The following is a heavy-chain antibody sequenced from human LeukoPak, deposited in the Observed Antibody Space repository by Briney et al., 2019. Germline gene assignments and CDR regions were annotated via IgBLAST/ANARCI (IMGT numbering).Heavy chain of an antibody. V-gene: IGHV1-69*13. D-gene: IGHD2-2*01. CDR2: IIPIFGTA. CDR1: GGTFSSYA. J-gene: IGHJ3*02. CDR3: ASVPWDIVVVPAAIDAFDI. Sequence: ASVKVSCKASGGTFSSYAISWVRQAPGQGLEWMGGIIPIFGTANYAQKFQGRVTITADESTSTAYMELSSLRSEDTAVYYCASVPWDIVVVPAAIDAFDIWGQGTMVTVSS.